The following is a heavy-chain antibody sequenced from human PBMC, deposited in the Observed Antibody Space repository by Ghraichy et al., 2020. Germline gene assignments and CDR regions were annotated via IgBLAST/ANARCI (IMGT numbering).Heavy chain of an antibody. V-gene: IGHV3-23*01. Sequence: GGSLRLSCAASGFTFGTYAMTWVRQAPGKGLEWVSGISGSDYSTYYANSVKGRFTISRDNSKNTLYLQMNSLRAEDTAVYYCAKGGWSYPLLAAFDIWGQGTMVTGSS. CDR3: AKGGWSYPLLAAFDI. CDR1: GFTFGTYA. J-gene: IGHJ3*02. CDR2: ISGSDYST. D-gene: IGHD1-26*01.